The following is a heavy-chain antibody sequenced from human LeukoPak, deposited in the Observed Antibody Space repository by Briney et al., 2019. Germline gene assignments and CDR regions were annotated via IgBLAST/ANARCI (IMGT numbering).Heavy chain of an antibody. J-gene: IGHJ4*02. D-gene: IGHD6-13*01. Sequence: SETLSLTCAVYGGSFSGYYWSWIRQPPGKGLEWIGEINHSGSTNYNPSLKSRVTISVDTSENQFSLKLSSVTAADTAVYYCARQNEEQLIFDYWGQGTLVTVSS. CDR1: GGSFSGYY. V-gene: IGHV4-34*01. CDR2: INHSGST. CDR3: ARQNEEQLIFDY.